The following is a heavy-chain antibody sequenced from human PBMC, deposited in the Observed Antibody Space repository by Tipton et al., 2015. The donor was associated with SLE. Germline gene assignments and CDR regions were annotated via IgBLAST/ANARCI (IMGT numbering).Heavy chain of an antibody. Sequence: TLSLTCTVSGGSISSHYWSWIRQPPGKGLEWIGYIYYSGSTNYNPSLKSRVTISVDTSKNQFSLKLSSVTAAGTAVYYCARDLMVRGVDYWGQGTLVTVSS. CDR3: ARDLMVRGVDY. J-gene: IGHJ4*02. CDR2: IYYSGST. CDR1: GGSISSHY. V-gene: IGHV4-59*11. D-gene: IGHD3-10*01.